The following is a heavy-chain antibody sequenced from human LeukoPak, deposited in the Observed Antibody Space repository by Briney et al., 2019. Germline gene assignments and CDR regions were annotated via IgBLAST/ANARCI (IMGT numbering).Heavy chain of an antibody. D-gene: IGHD3-16*01. Sequence: ASVKVSCKASGGTFSSYAISWVRQAPGQGLEWMGRIIPILGIANHAQKFQGRVTITADKSTSTAYMELSSLRSEDTAVYYCARSNTFPYGMDVWGQGTTVTVSS. J-gene: IGHJ6*02. CDR3: ARSNTFPYGMDV. CDR2: IIPILGIA. V-gene: IGHV1-69*04. CDR1: GGTFSSYA.